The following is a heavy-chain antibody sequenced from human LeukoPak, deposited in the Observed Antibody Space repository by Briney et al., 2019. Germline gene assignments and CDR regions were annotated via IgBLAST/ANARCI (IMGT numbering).Heavy chain of an antibody. V-gene: IGHV3-48*03. D-gene: IGHD6-13*01. J-gene: IGHJ6*03. CDR2: ISSSGSTI. CDR1: GFTFSSYE. Sequence: GGSLRLSCAASGFTFSSYEMNWVRQAPGKGLEWVSYISSSGSTIYYADSVKDRFTISRDNAKNSLYLQMNSLRAEDTAVYYCARVAPYSSSWYGGSNYYYMDVWGKGTTVTVSS. CDR3: ARVAPYSSSWYGGSNYYYMDV.